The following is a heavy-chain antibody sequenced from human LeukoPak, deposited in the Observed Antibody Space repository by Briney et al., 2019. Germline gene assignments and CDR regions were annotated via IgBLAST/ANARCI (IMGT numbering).Heavy chain of an antibody. Sequence: GGSLRLSCAASGFTFSSYSMNWVRQVPGKGLEWVSSISSSSSYIYYADSVKGRFTISRDNAKNSLYLQMNSLRAEDTAVYYCARADQSGYYNPWGQGTLVTVSS. CDR2: ISSSSSYI. CDR1: GFTFSSYS. J-gene: IGHJ5*02. D-gene: IGHD3-3*01. V-gene: IGHV3-21*01. CDR3: ARADQSGYYNP.